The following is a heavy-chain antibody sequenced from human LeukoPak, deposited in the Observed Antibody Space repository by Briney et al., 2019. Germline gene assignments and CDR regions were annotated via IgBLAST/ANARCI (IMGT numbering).Heavy chain of an antibody. CDR2: ISGSGGST. Sequence: GGSLRLSCAASGFTFSSYAMSWVRQAPGKGLEWVSAISGSGGSTYYADSVKGRFTISRDNSKNTLYLQMNSLRAEDTAVYYCAKDPYDSSGYYPYYFDYWAREPWSPSPQ. V-gene: IGHV3-23*01. CDR3: AKDPYDSSGYYPYYFDY. CDR1: GFTFSSYA. D-gene: IGHD3-22*01. J-gene: IGHJ4*02.